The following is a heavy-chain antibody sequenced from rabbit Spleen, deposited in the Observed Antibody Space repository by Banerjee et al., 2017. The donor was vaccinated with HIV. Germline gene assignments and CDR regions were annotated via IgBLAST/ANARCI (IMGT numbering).Heavy chain of an antibody. J-gene: IGHJ4*01. D-gene: IGHD1-1*01. Sequence: QQQLEESGGGLVRPGGTLTLTCKASGIDLSTDAYMCWVRQAPGKGLEWIACIEGGSSAFSYFASWAKGRFTISKTSSTTVTLQMTSLTAADTATYFCARDLVAVIGWNFNLWGPGTLVTVS. CDR2: IEGGSSAFS. CDR3: ARDLVAVIGWNFNL. V-gene: IGHV1S45*01. CDR1: GIDLSTDAY.